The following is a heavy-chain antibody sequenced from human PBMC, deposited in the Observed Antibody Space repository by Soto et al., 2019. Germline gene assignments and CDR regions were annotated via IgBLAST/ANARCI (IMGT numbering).Heavy chain of an antibody. J-gene: IGHJ4*02. CDR1: GGTFGSYA. CDR3: AREGFSGSYYGY. D-gene: IGHD1-26*01. Sequence: ASVKVSCKASGGTFGSYAITWVRRAPGQGLGWMGGIIPIFGTANYAQKFQGRVSITADKSTSTAYMDLRSLRSEDTAVYYCAREGFSGSYYGYWGQGTQVTVSS. CDR2: IIPIFGTA. V-gene: IGHV1-69*06.